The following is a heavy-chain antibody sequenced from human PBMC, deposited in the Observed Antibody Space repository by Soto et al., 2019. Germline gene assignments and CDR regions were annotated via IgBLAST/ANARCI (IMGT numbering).Heavy chain of an antibody. CDR2: LYHSGRK. CDR3: ARHRISGLWDY. Sequence: SETLSLTCAVSDYSISSGYYCGWIRQPPGRGLERLGSLYHSGRKYHNQSIKRPLTLSVHTPNKQLSLQMRSVNAADTAVYYCARHRISGLWDYWGQGTLVPVS. V-gene: IGHV4-38-2*01. J-gene: IGHJ4*02. CDR1: DYSISSGYY. D-gene: IGHD2-15*01.